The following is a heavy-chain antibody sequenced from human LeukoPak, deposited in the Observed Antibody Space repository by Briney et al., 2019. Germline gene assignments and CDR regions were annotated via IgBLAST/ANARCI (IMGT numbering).Heavy chain of an antibody. Sequence: IXNXYYXXSXXYXPXLXSRVTISVDTSKNQFSLTLSSVXAADTAVYYXANQNVNWFDPWGQGTLVTVSS. V-gene: IGHV4-59*01. CDR2: XYYXXSX. J-gene: IGHJ5*02. CDR3: ANQNVNWFDP.